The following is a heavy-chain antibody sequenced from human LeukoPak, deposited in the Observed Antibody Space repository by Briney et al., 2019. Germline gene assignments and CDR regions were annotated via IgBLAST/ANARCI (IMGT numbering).Heavy chain of an antibody. Sequence: PGGSLRLSCAASGFTFSNYWMHWVRQAPGKRLVWVSRINSDGSSRGQADSVKGRFTISRDNAKKTLYLQMTSLRTEDTAVYYCASASSHRIAAGGDYWGQGTLVTVSS. CDR1: GFTFSNYW. D-gene: IGHD6-13*01. CDR3: ASASSHRIAAGGDY. CDR2: INSDGSSR. V-gene: IGHV3-74*01. J-gene: IGHJ4*02.